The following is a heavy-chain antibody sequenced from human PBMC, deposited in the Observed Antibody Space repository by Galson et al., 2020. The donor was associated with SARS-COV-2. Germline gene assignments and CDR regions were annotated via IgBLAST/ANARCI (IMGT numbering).Heavy chain of an antibody. J-gene: IGHJ4*02. D-gene: IGHD3-16*01. CDR2: ISSSSSYT. V-gene: IGHV3-11*06. CDR3: ARVTGLRLGIDY. Sequence: ETGGSLRLSCAASGFTFSNYYMSWIRQAPGKGLEWVSYISSSSSYTNYADSVKGRFTISRDNAKNSLYLQMNSLRAEDTAVYYCARVTGLRLGIDYWGQGTLVTVSS. CDR1: GFTFSNYY.